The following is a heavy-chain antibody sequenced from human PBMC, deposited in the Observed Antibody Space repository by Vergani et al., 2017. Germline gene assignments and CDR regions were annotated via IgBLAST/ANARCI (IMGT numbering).Heavy chain of an antibody. Sequence: EVQLVESGGGLVQPGRSLRLSCAASGFTFADYAMHLVRQAPGKGLELVSGISWNSGSIGYADSVKGRLTISRDNAKNSLYLQMNSLRAEDTALYYCAKDRGKYYYYMYVWGKGTTVTVSS. CDR3: AKDRGKYYYYMYV. J-gene: IGHJ6*03. CDR1: GFTFADYA. V-gene: IGHV3-9*01. D-gene: IGHD3-10*01. CDR2: ISWNSGSI.